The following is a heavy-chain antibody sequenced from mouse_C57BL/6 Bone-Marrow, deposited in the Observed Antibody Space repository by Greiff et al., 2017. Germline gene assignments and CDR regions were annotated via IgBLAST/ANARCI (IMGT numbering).Heavy chain of an antibody. J-gene: IGHJ3*01. CDR2: IWTGGGT. D-gene: IGHD2-12*01. CDR1: GFSLTSYA. V-gene: IGHV2-9-1*01. Sequence: QVQLKESGPGLVAPSQSLSITCTASGFSLTSYAISWVRQPPGQGLEWLGVIWTGGGTNYNSALKSSMSISKDNSKSKVFLKMNRLQTDDTARDYGARNRYCNDAWFAYGGQGTLVTVSA. CDR3: ARNRYCNDAWFAY.